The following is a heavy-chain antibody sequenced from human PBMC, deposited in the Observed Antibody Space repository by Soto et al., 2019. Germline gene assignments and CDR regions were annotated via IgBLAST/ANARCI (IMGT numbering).Heavy chain of an antibody. Sequence: SETLSLTCTVSGGSISSYYWSWIRQPPGKGLEWIGYIYYSGSTNYNPSLKSRVIISVDTSKNQFSLKLSSVTAADTAVYYCARTYYDILTGYSQRAYAFDIWGQGTMVTVSS. CDR2: IYYSGST. V-gene: IGHV4-59*01. CDR3: ARTYYDILTGYSQRAYAFDI. J-gene: IGHJ3*02. CDR1: GGSISSYY. D-gene: IGHD3-9*01.